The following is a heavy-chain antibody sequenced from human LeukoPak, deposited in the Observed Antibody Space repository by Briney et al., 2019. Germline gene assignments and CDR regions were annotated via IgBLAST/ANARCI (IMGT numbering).Heavy chain of an antibody. J-gene: IGHJ4*02. D-gene: IGHD6-6*01. Sequence: SETLSLTCTVSGASITSFHWAWIRQPAGKGLEWIGLIYSSGSTIYNPSLQSRVAMSVDMTKNQLSLKLSSVTAADTAMYYCARKDGDYWGQGTLVTVSS. CDR3: ARKDGDY. CDR1: GASITSFH. V-gene: IGHV4-4*07. CDR2: IYSSGST.